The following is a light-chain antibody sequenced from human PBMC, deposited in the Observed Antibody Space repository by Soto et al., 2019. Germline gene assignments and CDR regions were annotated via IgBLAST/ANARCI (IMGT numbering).Light chain of an antibody. CDR1: SSNIGSNT. CDR3: AAWDDSLNGLV. Sequence: QSVLTQPPSASGTPGQRVNISCSGSSSNIGSNTVNWYQQLLGTAPKLLIYNNNQRPSGVPDRFSGSKSGTSASLAISGLQSEDEADYYCAAWDDSLNGLVFGTGTKLTVL. J-gene: IGLJ1*01. CDR2: NNN. V-gene: IGLV1-44*01.